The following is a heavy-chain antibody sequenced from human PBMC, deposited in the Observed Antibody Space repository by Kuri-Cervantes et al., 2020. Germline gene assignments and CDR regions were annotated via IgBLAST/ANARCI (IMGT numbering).Heavy chain of an antibody. CDR3: ARGYYDSSGYYYPYYYYGMDV. Sequence: ASVKVSCKASGYTFTGYYMHWVRQAPGQGLEWMGCINPNSGVTNYAQKFQGRVTMTTDTSTSTAYKELRSLRSDDTAVYYCARGYYDSSGYYYPYYYYGMDVWGQGTTVTVSS. CDR1: GYTFTGYY. J-gene: IGHJ6*02. D-gene: IGHD3-22*01. V-gene: IGHV1-2*02. CDR2: INPNSGVT.